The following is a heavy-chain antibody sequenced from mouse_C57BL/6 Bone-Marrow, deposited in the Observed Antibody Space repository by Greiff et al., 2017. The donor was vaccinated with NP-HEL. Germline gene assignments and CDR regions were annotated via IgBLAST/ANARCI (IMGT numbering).Heavy chain of an antibody. Sequence: VQLQQSGPVLVKPGASVKMSCKASGYTFTDYYMNWVKQSHGKSLEWIGVINPYNGGTSYNQKFKGKATLTVAKSSSTAYMELNSLTSEDSAVYYCARSYYYGSSLWFAYWGQGTLVTVSA. D-gene: IGHD1-1*01. J-gene: IGHJ3*01. CDR2: INPYNGGT. CDR3: ARSYYYGSSLWFAY. CDR1: GYTFTDYY. V-gene: IGHV1-19*01.